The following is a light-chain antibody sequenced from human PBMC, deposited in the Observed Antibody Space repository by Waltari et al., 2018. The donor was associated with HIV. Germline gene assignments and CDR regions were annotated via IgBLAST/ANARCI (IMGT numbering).Light chain of an antibody. Sequence: QSALTQPASVSGAPGQSITISCTGTASDIGDYNYVSWYQQHPGKAPKLVLYDVSTRPSGISTGFSGSKSGTTASLTISGLQAEDEAVYYCSSYTRSTRTTAWLFGGGTRLTVL. CDR1: ASDIGDYNY. CDR3: SSYTRSTRTTAWL. CDR2: DVS. J-gene: IGLJ2*01. V-gene: IGLV2-14*03.